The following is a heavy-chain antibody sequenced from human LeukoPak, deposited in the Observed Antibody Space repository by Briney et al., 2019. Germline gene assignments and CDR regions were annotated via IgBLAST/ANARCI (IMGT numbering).Heavy chain of an antibody. D-gene: IGHD6-19*01. Sequence: GGSLRLSCAASGFTVSSNYMSWVRQAPGKGLEWVSVIYSGGSTYYADSVKGRFTISRDNSKNTLYLQMNSLRAEDTAVYYCAKDGSSGWPNWFDPWGQGTLVTVSS. V-gene: IGHV3-53*01. CDR2: IYSGGST. CDR1: GFTVSSNY. J-gene: IGHJ5*02. CDR3: AKDGSSGWPNWFDP.